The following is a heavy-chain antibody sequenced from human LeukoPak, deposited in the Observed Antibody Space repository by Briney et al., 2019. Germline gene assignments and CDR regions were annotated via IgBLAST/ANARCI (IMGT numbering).Heavy chain of an antibody. J-gene: IGHJ4*02. D-gene: IGHD3-3*01. CDR2: IYYSGST. CDR1: GGSISSYY. Sequence: PSETLSLTCTVSGGSISSYYWSWIRQPPGKGLEWIGYIYYSGSTNYNPSLKSRVIISVDTSKNQFSLKLSSATAADTAVYYCARGLSSWSDHIDYWGQGTLVTVSS. V-gene: IGHV4-59*13. CDR3: ARGLSSWSDHIDY.